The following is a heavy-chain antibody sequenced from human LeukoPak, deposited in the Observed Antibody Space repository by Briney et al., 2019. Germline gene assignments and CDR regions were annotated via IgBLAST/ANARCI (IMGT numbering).Heavy chain of an antibody. J-gene: IGHJ6*02. D-gene: IGHD5-12*01. Sequence: GGSLTLSCAASGFSFSDYYMSCIRPAPGDGREWVSYICSSGINIYHADSVKGPFTISTHNAKNSLYLQMNSPRAEDQAVYYCARVKVSGYDWAPPYMVVWGQGTTVTVSS. CDR3: ARVKVSGYDWAPPYMVV. CDR1: GFSFSDYY. V-gene: IGHV3-11*01. CDR2: ICSSGINI.